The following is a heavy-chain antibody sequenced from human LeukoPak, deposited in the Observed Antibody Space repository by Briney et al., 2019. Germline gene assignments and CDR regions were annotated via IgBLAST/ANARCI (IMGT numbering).Heavy chain of an antibody. CDR3: ARDSNDCSGGSCDGQGFDP. D-gene: IGHD2-15*01. J-gene: IGHJ5*02. Sequence: PSETLSLTCTVSGYSISSGYYCGWIRQPPAKGLEWIGSIYHSGSTYYNPSLKSRVTISVDTSKNQFSLKVSSVTAADTAVYYCARDSNDCSGGSCDGQGFDPWGQGTLVTVSS. CDR2: IYHSGST. V-gene: IGHV4-38-2*02. CDR1: GYSISSGYY.